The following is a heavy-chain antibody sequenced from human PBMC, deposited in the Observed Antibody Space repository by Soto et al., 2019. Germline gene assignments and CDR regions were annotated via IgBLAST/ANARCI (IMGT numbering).Heavy chain of an antibody. V-gene: IGHV1-69*01. Sequence: QVQLVQSGAEVKKPGSSVKVSCKASGGTFSNYAISWVRQAPGQGLEWMGGIIPIFGTANYAQKFQGRVTITADESTSTAYMELSSLRSEDTAAYYCASMRPTSQYYYYGMDVWGQGTTVTVSS. CDR2: IIPIFGTA. D-gene: IGHD2-2*01. CDR1: GGTFSNYA. CDR3: ASMRPTSQYYYYGMDV. J-gene: IGHJ6*02.